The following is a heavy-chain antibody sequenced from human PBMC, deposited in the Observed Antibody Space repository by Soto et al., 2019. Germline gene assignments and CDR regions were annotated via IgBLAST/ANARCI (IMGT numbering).Heavy chain of an antibody. CDR3: ARGGISVIRGAMHFDY. Sequence: SETLSLTCTVSGGSISSGGYYWSWIRQHPGKGLEWIGYIYYSGSTYYNPSLKSRVTISVDTSKNQFSLKLSSVTAADTAVYYCARGGISVIRGAMHFDYWGKGTLVTVSS. J-gene: IGHJ4*02. D-gene: IGHD3-10*01. CDR1: GGSISSGGYY. CDR2: IYYSGST. V-gene: IGHV4-31*03.